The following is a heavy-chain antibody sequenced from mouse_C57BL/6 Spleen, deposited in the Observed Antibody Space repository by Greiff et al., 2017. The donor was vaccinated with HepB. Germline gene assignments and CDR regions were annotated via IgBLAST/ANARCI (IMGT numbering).Heavy chain of an antibody. Sequence: QVQLKESGAELVMPGASVKLSCKASGYTFTSYWMHWVKQRPGQGLEWIGEIDPSDSYTNYNQKFKGKSTLTVDKSSSTAYMQLSSLTSEDSAVYYCARYGYYEYFDVWGTGTTVTVSS. J-gene: IGHJ1*03. CDR1: GYTFTSYW. D-gene: IGHD2-3*01. V-gene: IGHV1-69*01. CDR2: IDPSDSYT. CDR3: ARYGYYEYFDV.